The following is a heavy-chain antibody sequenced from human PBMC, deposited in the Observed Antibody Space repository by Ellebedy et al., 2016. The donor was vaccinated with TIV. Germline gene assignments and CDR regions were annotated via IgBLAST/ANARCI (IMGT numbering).Heavy chain of an antibody. CDR2: INHSGST. D-gene: IGHD5-24*01. CDR1: GGSFSGYY. V-gene: IGHV4-34*01. J-gene: IGHJ4*02. Sequence: SETLSLXXAVYGGSFSGYYWSWIRQPPGKGLEWIGEINHSGSTNYTPSLKSRVTISVDTSKNQFSLKLSSVTAADTAVYYCARPYSRDGTDYWGQGTLVTVSS. CDR3: ARPYSRDGTDY.